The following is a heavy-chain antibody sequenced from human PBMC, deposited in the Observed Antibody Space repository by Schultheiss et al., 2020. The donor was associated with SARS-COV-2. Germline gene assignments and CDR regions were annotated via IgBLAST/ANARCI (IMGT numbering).Heavy chain of an antibody. J-gene: IGHJ5*02. Sequence: SETLSLTCAVYGGSLSGYYWGWIRQPPGKGLEWIGYIYYSGSTNYNPSLKSRVTISVDTSKNQFSLKLSSVTAADTAVYYCARVWVSVTGTNNWFDPWGQGTLVTVSS. D-gene: IGHD1-7*01. CDR1: GGSLSGYY. CDR3: ARVWVSVTGTNNWFDP. V-gene: IGHV4-34*01. CDR2: IYYSGST.